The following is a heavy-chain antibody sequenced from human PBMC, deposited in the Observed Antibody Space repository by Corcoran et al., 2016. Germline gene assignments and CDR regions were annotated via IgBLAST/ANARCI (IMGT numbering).Heavy chain of an antibody. V-gene: IGHV1-2*02. D-gene: IGHD6-25*01. CDR2: TNPNSGDT. CDR3: ATLGAAVSY. CDR1: GYSFTDYY. Sequence: QVQVVQSGAEVKKPGASVKVSCKASGYSFTDYYMHWVRQAPGQGLEWMGWTNPNSGDTKYEQKFQGRVTMTRDASISTAYMELSSLRSDDTAVDYGATLGAAVSYWGQGTLVTVSS. J-gene: IGHJ4*02.